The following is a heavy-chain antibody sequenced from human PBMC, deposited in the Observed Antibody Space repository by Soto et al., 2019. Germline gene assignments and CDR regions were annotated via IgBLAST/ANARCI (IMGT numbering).Heavy chain of an antibody. J-gene: IGHJ4*02. CDR2: INPETGVT. CDR3: ARPPTSWKIGSFAF. CDR1: GYIFIGYE. Sequence: ASVRVSCKASGYIFIGYEIHWVRQAPGQGLEWMGWINPETGVTNYGQKFQGRVTLTTDTSITTVYMELSRLSLDDTAMYFCARPPTSWKIGSFAFWGQGTLVTGSS. D-gene: IGHD2-2*01. V-gene: IGHV1-2*02.